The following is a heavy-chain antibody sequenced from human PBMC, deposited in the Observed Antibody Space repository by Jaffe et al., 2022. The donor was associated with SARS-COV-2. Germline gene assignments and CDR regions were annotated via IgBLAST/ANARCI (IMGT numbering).Heavy chain of an antibody. D-gene: IGHD3-3*02. CDR1: GGSFSGYY. V-gene: IGHV4-34*01. CDR3: ARRNFGRPPAPLYGMDV. J-gene: IGHJ6*02. CDR2: INHSGST. Sequence: QVQLQQWGAGLLKPSETLSLTCAVYGGSFSGYYWSWIRQPPGKGLEWIGEINHSGSTNYNPSLKSRVTISVDTSKNQFSLKLSSVTAADTAVYYCARRNFGRPPAPLYGMDVWGQGTTVTVSS.